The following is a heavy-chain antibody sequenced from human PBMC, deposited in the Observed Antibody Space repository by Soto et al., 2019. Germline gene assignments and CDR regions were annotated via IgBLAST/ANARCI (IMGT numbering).Heavy chain of an antibody. D-gene: IGHD6-19*01. CDR2: LSNNGINA. Sequence: QVELVESGGGVVQPGRSLRLSCAASGFTFSTYTMHWVRQAPGKGLEWVAALSNNGINADYADSVKGRFTISRDNSKNTLFLQMNSLRAEDTAVYYFARELSISVAAPGYWGQGTLVTVSS. V-gene: IGHV3-30-3*01. CDR1: GFTFSTYT. CDR3: ARELSISVAAPGY. J-gene: IGHJ4*02.